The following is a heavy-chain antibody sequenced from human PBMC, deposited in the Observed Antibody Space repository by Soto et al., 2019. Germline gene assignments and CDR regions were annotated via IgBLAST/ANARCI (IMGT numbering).Heavy chain of an antibody. J-gene: IGHJ5*02. CDR2: IIPIFGTA. CDR3: ARTGYYDSSLNWFDP. V-gene: IGHV1-69*13. D-gene: IGHD3-22*01. Sequence: GASVKVSCKASGGTFSSYAISWVRQAPGQGLEWMGGIIPIFGTANYAQKFQGRVTITADESTSTAYMELSSLRSEDTAVYYCARTGYYDSSLNWFDPWGQGTLVTVS. CDR1: GGTFSSYA.